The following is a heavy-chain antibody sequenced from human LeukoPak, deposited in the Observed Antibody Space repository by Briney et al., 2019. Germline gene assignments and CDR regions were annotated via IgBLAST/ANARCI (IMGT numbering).Heavy chain of an antibody. CDR2: IYYSGST. CDR1: GGSISSSSYS. Sequence: SETLSLTCTVSGGSISSSSYSWGWIRQPPGKGLEWIGTIYYSGSTYYNPSLKSRVTISEDTSKNQFSLNLSSVTAADTAVYYCARYASSGYHRYYFDYWGQGTLVTVSS. J-gene: IGHJ4*02. CDR3: ARYASSGYHRYYFDY. V-gene: IGHV4-39*01. D-gene: IGHD3-22*01.